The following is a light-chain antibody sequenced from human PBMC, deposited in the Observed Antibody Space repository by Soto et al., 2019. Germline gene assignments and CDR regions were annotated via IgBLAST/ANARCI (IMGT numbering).Light chain of an antibody. CDR2: GDN. J-gene: IGLJ3*02. Sequence: QLVLTQPPSVSGTPGQRVTISCSGSSSNIGRNHVYWYQQLPGTAPKVLIYGDNQRPSGVPDRFSGSKSGASAPLAISGLRSEDEADYHCAAWDDSLNGPVFGGGTKLTVL. V-gene: IGLV1-47*02. CDR3: AAWDDSLNGPV. CDR1: SSNIGRNH.